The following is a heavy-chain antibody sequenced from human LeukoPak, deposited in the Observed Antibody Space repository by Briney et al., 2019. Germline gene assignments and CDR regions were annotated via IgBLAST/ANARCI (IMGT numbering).Heavy chain of an antibody. V-gene: IGHV3-33*01. D-gene: IGHD4-23*01. CDR1: GFTTSSYG. CDR2: IWYDGSNK. Sequence: GRSLRLSCAASGFTTSSYGMHWVRQAPGKGLEWVAVIWYDGSNKYYADSVKGRFTISRDNSKNTLYLQMNSLRAEDTGVYYCARDRFGYGGNSDYWGQGTLVTVSS. J-gene: IGHJ4*02. CDR3: ARDRFGYGGNSDY.